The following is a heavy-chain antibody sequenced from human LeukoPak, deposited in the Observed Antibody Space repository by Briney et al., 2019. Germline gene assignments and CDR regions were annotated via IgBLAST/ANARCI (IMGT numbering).Heavy chain of an antibody. CDR1: GYTFTSYA. J-gene: IGHJ3*02. D-gene: IGHD6-19*01. V-gene: IGHV1-3*01. CDR3: ASDSSGYDAFDI. CDR2: INAGNGNT. Sequence: ASVKVSCKASGYTFTSYAMHWVRQAPGQRLEWMGWINAGNGNTKYSQKFQGRVTITRDTSASTAYMELSSLRSEDTAVYYCASDSSGYDAFDIWGQGTMVTVSS.